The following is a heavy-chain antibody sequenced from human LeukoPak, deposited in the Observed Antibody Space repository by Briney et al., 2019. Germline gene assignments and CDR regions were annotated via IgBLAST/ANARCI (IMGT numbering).Heavy chain of an antibody. CDR3: ARGYCSSTSCLHFDY. Sequence: SETLSLTCAVSGGSISSGGYSWSWIRQPPGKGLEWIGYIYHSGSTYYNPSLKSQVTISVDRSKNQFSLKLSSVTAADTAVYYCARGYCSSTSCLHFDYWGQGTLVTVSS. V-gene: IGHV4-30-2*01. J-gene: IGHJ4*02. D-gene: IGHD2-2*01. CDR2: IYHSGST. CDR1: GGSISSGGYS.